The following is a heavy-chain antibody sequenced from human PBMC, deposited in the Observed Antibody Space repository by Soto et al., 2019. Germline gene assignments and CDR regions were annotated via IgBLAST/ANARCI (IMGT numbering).Heavy chain of an antibody. CDR3: ARDGGSGEVVPAGVDLSYYYGMDV. J-gene: IGHJ6*02. D-gene: IGHD2-2*01. Sequence: EVQLVESGGGLVQPGGSLRLSCAASGFTFSSYEMNWVRQAPGKGLEWVSYISSSGSTIYYADSVKGRFTISRDNAKNSLYLQMNSLRAEDTAVYYCARDGGSGEVVPAGVDLSYYYGMDVWGQGTTVTVSS. V-gene: IGHV3-48*03. CDR2: ISSSGSTI. CDR1: GFTFSSYE.